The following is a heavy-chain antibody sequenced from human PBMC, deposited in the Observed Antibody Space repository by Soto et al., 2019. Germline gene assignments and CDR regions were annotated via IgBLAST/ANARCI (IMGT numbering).Heavy chain of an antibody. CDR2: IYYSGST. D-gene: IGHD2-2*01. V-gene: IGHV4-30-2*01. CDR1: GRSISGGGDS. CDR3: PTAVGFACTSSSCLNYYYYGIDV. J-gene: IGHJ6*02. Sequence: PSETLSLTCAVSGRSISGGGDSWSWIRQPPGKGLEWIGFIYYSGSTYYNPSLKSRVTISLDRSKNQFSLKLNAVTAADTAVYYCPTAVGFACTSSSCLNYYYYGIDVWGQGTTVTVSS.